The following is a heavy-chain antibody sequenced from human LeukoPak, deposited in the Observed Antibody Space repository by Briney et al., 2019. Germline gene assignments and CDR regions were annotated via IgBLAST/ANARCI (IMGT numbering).Heavy chain of an antibody. J-gene: IGHJ6*03. Sequence: ASVTVSCKASGYTFTSYDINWVRQATGQGLEWMGWMNPNSGNTGYAQKFQGRVTMTRNTSISTAYMELSSLRSEDTAVYYCARVRGDSGSYFVDYYYYYMDVWGKGTTVTISS. CDR2: MNPNSGNT. D-gene: IGHD1-26*01. CDR3: ARVRGDSGSYFVDYYYYYMDV. CDR1: GYTFTSYD. V-gene: IGHV1-8*01.